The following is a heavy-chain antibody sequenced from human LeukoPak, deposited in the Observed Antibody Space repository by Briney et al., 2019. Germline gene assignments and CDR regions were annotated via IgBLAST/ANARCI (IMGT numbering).Heavy chain of an antibody. D-gene: IGHD3-10*01. J-gene: IGHJ5*02. Sequence: SETLSLTCTVSGGSISSYYWSWIRQPPGKGLEWIGYIYYSGSTNYNPSLKSRVTISVDTSKNQFSLKLSSVTAADTAVYYCARAAVRGVIITRGAWFDPWGQGTLVTVSS. CDR2: IYYSGST. V-gene: IGHV4-59*01. CDR3: ARAAVRGVIITRGAWFDP. CDR1: GGSISSYY.